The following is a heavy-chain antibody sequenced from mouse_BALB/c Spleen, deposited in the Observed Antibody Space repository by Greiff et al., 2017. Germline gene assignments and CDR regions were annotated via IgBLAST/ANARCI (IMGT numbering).Heavy chain of an antibody. CDR2: IWGDGST. J-gene: IGHJ2*01. V-gene: IGHV2-3*01. D-gene: IGHD1-1*01. Sequence: VKLVESGTGLVAPSQSLSITCTVSGFSLTSYGVSWVRQPPGKGLEWLGVIWGDGSTNYHSALISRLSISQDNSKSQVFLKLNSLQTDDTATYYCAKGGDYYYGSSYPYFDYWGQGTTLTVSS. CDR1: GFSLTSYG. CDR3: AKGGDYYYGSSYPYFDY.